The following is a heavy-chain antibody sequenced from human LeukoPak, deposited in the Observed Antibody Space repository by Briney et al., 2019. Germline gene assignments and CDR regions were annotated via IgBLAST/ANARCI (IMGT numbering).Heavy chain of an antibody. D-gene: IGHD4-17*01. J-gene: IGHJ6*02. CDR1: GLSFSSFA. CDR2: IRGNGET. Sequence: GGSLRLSCAATGLSFSSFAMSWVRQGPARGLEWVSSIRGNGETFYADSVKGRFTISRDNSKNTLYLQMNSLRAEDTAVYYCAKRSPYGDYLYYYYYGMDVWGQGTTVTVSS. V-gene: IGHV3-23*01. CDR3: AKRSPYGDYLYYYYYGMDV.